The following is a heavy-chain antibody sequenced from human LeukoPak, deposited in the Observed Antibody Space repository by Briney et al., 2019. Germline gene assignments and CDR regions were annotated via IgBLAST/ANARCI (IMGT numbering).Heavy chain of an antibody. CDR2: ISGSGGST. Sequence: GGSLRLSCAASGFTFSTYXMSWVRLAPGKGLEWVSGISGSGGSTYYADSVKGRFTSSRDNSNNTLYVQMNSLRVEDTAVYYCAKSGGLSGSGRLAMDVWGQGTTVTVSS. CDR3: AKSGGLSGSGRLAMDV. J-gene: IGHJ6*02. D-gene: IGHD3-10*01. V-gene: IGHV3-23*01. CDR1: GFTFSTYX.